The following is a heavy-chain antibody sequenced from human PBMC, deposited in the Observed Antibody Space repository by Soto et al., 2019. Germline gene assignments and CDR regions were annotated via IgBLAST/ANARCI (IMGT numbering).Heavy chain of an antibody. CDR2: ISYDGSKK. Sequence: GGSLRLSCAASGFSFSSSGMHWVRQAPGKGLEWVGFISYDGSKKYYGDSVKGRFIISRDNSKKAVYVQMNSVKIEDTAVYYCAKKWIQLWLPDYWGQGTLVTVSS. CDR3: AKKWIQLWLPDY. CDR1: GFSFSSSG. V-gene: IGHV3-30*18. D-gene: IGHD5-18*01. J-gene: IGHJ4*02.